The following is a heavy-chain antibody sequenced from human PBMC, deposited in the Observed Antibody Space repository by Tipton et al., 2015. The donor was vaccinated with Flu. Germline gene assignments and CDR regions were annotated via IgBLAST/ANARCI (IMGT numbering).Heavy chain of an antibody. CDR2: IYNSGTT. CDR3: ARARAPYYYYAMDV. J-gene: IGHJ6*02. CDR1: DGSITSYY. V-gene: IGHV4-59*01. Sequence: LRLSCTVSDGSITSYYWSWIRQPPGKGLEWIGYIYNSGTTNFNPSLMSRLTISVDTSKNQFSLKLSSVTAADTAVYFCARARAPYYYYAMDVWGQGTTVTVS.